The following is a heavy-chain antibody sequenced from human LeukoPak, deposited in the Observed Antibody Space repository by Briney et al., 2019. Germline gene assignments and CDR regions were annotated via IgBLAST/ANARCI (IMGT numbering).Heavy chain of an antibody. V-gene: IGHV3-30*18. CDR1: GFNFSKYG. J-gene: IGHJ4*02. CDR2: MSYDGTIK. D-gene: IGHD3-3*01. CDR3: AKCRITIFGVADY. Sequence: GGSLRLSCATSGFNFSKYGMHWVRQAPGKGLEWVAVMSYDGTIKYADSVKGRFAISRDTSKNTVYLQMNSLRAEDTAVYYCAKCRITIFGVADYWGQGTLVTVSS.